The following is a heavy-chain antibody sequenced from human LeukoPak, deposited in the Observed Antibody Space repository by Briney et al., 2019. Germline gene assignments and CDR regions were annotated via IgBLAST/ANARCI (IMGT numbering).Heavy chain of an antibody. Sequence: SETLSLTCTVSGGSISSGDYYWSWIRQPPGKGLEWIGYIYYSGSTYYNPSLKSRVTISVDTSKNQFSLKLSSVTAADTAVYYCARRSSGWYSDYWGQGTLVTVSS. D-gene: IGHD6-19*01. CDR3: ARRSSGWYSDY. CDR2: IYYSGST. V-gene: IGHV4-30-4*01. J-gene: IGHJ4*02. CDR1: GGSISSGDYY.